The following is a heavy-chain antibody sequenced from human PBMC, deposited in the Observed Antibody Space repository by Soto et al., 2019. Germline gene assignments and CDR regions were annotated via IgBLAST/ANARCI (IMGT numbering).Heavy chain of an antibody. D-gene: IGHD3-22*01. CDR3: ARPFLSSGYYYAY. CDR1: GYSFTTYW. V-gene: IGHV5-51*01. J-gene: IGHJ4*02. Sequence: GESLKISCKGSGYSFTTYWIGWVRQMPGEGLEWMGIIYPGDSDTRYSPSFQGQVTISADKSISTAYLQWSSLKASDTAMYYCARPFLSSGYYYAYWGQGTLVTVSS. CDR2: IYPGDSDT.